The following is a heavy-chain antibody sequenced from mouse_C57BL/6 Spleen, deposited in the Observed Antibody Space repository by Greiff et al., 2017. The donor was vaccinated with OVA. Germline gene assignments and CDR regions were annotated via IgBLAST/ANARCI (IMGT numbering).Heavy chain of an antibody. CDR3: AIYGSSYDY. V-gene: IGHV1-50*01. J-gene: IGHJ2*01. CDR2: IDPSDSYT. D-gene: IGHD1-1*01. CDR1: GYTFTSYW. Sequence: QVQLQQPGAELVKPGASVKLSCKASGYTFTSYWMQWVKQRPGQGLEWIGEIDPSDSYTNYNQKFKGKAILTVDTSSSTAYMQLSSLTSEDSAVYYCAIYGSSYDYWGQGTTLTVSS.